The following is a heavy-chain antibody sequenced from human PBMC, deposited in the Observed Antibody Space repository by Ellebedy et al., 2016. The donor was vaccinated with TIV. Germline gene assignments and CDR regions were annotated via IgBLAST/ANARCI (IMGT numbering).Heavy chain of an antibody. D-gene: IGHD6-25*01. CDR1: GFTFDDYA. CDR3: AKDFAAAGAFDI. V-gene: IGHV3-9*01. CDR2: ISWNSGSI. J-gene: IGHJ3*02. Sequence: SLKISCAASGFTFDDYAMHWVRQAPGKGLEWVSGISWNSGSIGYADSVKGRFTISRDNAKNSLYLQMNSLRAEDTALYYCAKDFAAAGAFDIWGQGTMVTVSS.